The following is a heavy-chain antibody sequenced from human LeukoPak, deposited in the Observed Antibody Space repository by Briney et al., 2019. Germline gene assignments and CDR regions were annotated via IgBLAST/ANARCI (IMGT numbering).Heavy chain of an antibody. V-gene: IGHV3-23*01. CDR2: ISGSGGST. CDR3: ANDPYDSFPYYFDY. CDR1: GFTFSSYA. Sequence: GGSLRLSCAASGFTFSSYAMSWVRQAPGKGLEWVSAISGSGGSTYYADSVNGRFTISRDNSKNTLYLQMNSLRAEDTAVYYCANDPYDSFPYYFDYWGQGTLVTVSS. D-gene: IGHD3-3*01. J-gene: IGHJ4*02.